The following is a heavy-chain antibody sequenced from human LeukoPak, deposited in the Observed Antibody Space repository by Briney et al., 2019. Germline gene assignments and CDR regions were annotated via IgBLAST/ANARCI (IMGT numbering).Heavy chain of an antibody. CDR1: GFIFDDFA. D-gene: IGHD3-22*01. V-gene: IGHV3-9*01. CDR3: TKDFYRDFHDSVDYYFHY. J-gene: IGHJ4*02. CDR2: INSNNGII. Sequence: GGSLRLPCAASGFIFDDFAMHWVRQVPGKGLEWVSGINSNNGIIGYADSVKGRFSISRDNAKDSLYLQMNSLRPEDTALYYCTKDFYRDFHDSVDYYFHYWGQGTLVTVSS.